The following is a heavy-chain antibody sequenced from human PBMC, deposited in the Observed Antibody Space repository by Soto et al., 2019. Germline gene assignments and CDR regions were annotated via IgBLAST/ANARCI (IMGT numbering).Heavy chain of an antibody. CDR2: VNPKSGNT. D-gene: IGHD3-22*01. Sequence: ATVNVSCKSSGYTFTSYDINWVRQATGQGLEWMGWVNPKSGNTVYAQKFQGRVTMTRDTSISTAYMELSSLRSDDTAVYYCARGYENNCYHLEYLDYR. CDR1: GYTFTSYD. V-gene: IGHV1-8*01. CDR3: ARGYENNCYHLEYLDY. J-gene: IGHJ4*01.